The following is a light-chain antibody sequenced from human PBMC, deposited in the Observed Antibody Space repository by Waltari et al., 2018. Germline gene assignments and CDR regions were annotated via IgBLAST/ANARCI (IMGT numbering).Light chain of an antibody. CDR3: CSYASSSPRLI. CDR1: YSNVGSYDL. V-gene: IGLV2-23*02. CDR2: EVL. J-gene: IGLJ2*01. Sequence: QSALTQPASVSGSLGQSISISCSGTYSNVGSYDLVSWYHQRPGEAPKLLIYEVLTRPSGSSTRLSGSKSGNAASLTISALQPEDEGTYYCCSYASSSPRLIFGGGTELSVL.